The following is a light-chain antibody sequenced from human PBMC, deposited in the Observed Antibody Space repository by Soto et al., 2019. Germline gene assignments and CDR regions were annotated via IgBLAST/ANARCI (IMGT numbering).Light chain of an antibody. Sequence: DIQMTQSPSTLSASVGDRVTITCRASQRISSWLAWYQQKPGKAPKLLIYKASSLESGVPSRFSGSGSGTEFTLTISNLQPDDFATYYCQQSSSYRTFGQGTKAEIK. CDR2: KAS. J-gene: IGKJ1*01. CDR1: QRISSW. V-gene: IGKV1-5*03. CDR3: QQSSSYRT.